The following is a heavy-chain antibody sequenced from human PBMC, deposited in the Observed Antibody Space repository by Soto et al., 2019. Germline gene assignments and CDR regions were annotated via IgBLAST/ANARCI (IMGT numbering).Heavy chain of an antibody. J-gene: IGHJ6*02. CDR3: ARDRPTSSIRARDYYYAMDV. V-gene: IGHV1-18*01. CDR2: ISTYNGNT. D-gene: IGHD6-6*01. Sequence: QVQLVQSGAEVKKPGASVKVSCKASGYSFITYGISWVRQAPGQGLEWMGWISTYNGNTKYAQKLQGRVTMTTDTSTTTGYMELRSLRSDDTAVYYCARDRPTSSIRARDYYYAMDVWDQGTTVTVSS. CDR1: GYSFITYG.